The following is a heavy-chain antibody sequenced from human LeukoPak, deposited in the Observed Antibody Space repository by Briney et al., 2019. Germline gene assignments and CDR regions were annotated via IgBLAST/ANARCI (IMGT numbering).Heavy chain of an antibody. CDR1: GFTFSTYS. Sequence: PGGSLRLSCAASGFTFSTYSMNWVRQAPGKGLEWVANIKQDGSEQYYMDSVKGRFTISRDNAKNSLYLQMNSLRVEDTAVYYCARDGPIYYDASGYSYWGQGTLVTVSS. D-gene: IGHD3-22*01. J-gene: IGHJ4*02. V-gene: IGHV3-7*01. CDR3: ARDGPIYYDASGYSY. CDR2: IKQDGSEQ.